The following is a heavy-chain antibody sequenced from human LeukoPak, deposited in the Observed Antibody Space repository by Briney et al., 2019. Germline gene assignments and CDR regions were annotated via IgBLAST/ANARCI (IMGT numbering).Heavy chain of an antibody. D-gene: IGHD2-8*01. CDR2: VHPSNSET. Sequence: GESLKISCEASGYSFITYWIGWVRQMPGKGLEWVAIVHPSNSETRYSPSFQGQVSISADRSISTAYLQWSSLRASDTAIYYCATHNKYALEYLGQGTLVAVSS. CDR1: GYSFITYW. CDR3: ATHNKYALEY. J-gene: IGHJ4*02. V-gene: IGHV5-51*01.